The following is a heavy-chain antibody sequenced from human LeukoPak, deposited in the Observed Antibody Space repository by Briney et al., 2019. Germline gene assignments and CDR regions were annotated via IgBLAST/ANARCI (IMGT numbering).Heavy chain of an antibody. CDR1: GGSFSDYY. J-gene: IGHJ3*02. CDR3: ATYSTGFDI. Sequence: SETLSLTCAVYGGSFSDYYWTWIRQPPGKGLEWIGEINHRGSTHYNPSLKSRVTISVDTSKKQFSLKLSSVTAADTAVYYCATYSTGFDIWGQGTVVTVSS. D-gene: IGHD6-19*01. V-gene: IGHV4-34*01. CDR2: INHRGST.